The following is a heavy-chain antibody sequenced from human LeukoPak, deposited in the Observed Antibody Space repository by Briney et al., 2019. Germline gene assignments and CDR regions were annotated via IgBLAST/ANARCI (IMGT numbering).Heavy chain of an antibody. V-gene: IGHV3-21*01. CDR2: ISSSSSYI. Sequence: GGSLRLSCAASGFTFSSYWMSWVRQAPGKGLEWVSSISSSSSYIYYADSVKGRFTISRDNAKNSLYLQMNSLRAEDTAVYYCARLEYSSSWSRGDYWGQGTLVTVSS. CDR1: GFTFSSYW. CDR3: ARLEYSSSWSRGDY. D-gene: IGHD6-13*01. J-gene: IGHJ4*02.